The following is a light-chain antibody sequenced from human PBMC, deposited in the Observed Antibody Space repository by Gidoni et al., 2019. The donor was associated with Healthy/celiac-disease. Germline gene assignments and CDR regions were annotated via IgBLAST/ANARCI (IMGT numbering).Light chain of an antibody. CDR2: GAS. CDR3: QQYGSSPHT. J-gene: IGKJ2*01. Sequence: TQSPGTLSLSPGERATLSCRASQSVSSSYLAWYQQKPGQAPRLLIYGASSRATGIPDRFSGSEPEDFAVYYCQQYGSSPHTFGQGTKLEIK. CDR1: QSVSSSY. V-gene: IGKV3-20*01.